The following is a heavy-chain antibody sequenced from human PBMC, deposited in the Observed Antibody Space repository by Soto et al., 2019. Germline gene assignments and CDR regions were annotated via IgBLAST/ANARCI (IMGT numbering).Heavy chain of an antibody. CDR3: AKEGGDYPYFDY. V-gene: IGHV3-30*18. Sequence: QVQLVESGGGVVQPGRSLRLSCAASGFTFSSYGMHWVRQAPGKGLEWVAVISYDGSNKYYADSVEGRFTISRDNSKNTLYLQMNSLRAEDTAVYYCAKEGGDYPYFDYWGQGTLVTVSS. CDR1: GFTFSSYG. D-gene: IGHD4-17*01. CDR2: ISYDGSNK. J-gene: IGHJ4*02.